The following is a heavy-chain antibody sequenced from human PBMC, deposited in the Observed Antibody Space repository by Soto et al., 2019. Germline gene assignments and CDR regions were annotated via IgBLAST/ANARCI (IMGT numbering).Heavy chain of an antibody. J-gene: IGHJ4*02. Sequence: QVQLVQSGAEVKKPGASVKVSCKASGYTFNNSGISWVRQAPGRGLEWMGWISAKNGNTNYAQKFQGRVTMTTDTAMRTSYMDLRCLRSDDTAVYFCARALGDIVVVSAASVFDHWGQGTLVTVSS. CDR2: ISAKNGNT. CDR1: GYTFNNSG. CDR3: ARALGDIVVVSAASVFDH. V-gene: IGHV1-18*04. D-gene: IGHD2-2*01.